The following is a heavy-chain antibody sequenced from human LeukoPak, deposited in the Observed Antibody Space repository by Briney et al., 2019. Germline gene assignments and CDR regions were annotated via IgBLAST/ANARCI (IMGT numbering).Heavy chain of an antibody. J-gene: IGHJ4*02. CDR1: GYTFSSYA. CDR2: INAGNGNT. V-gene: IGHV1-3*01. Sequence: GASVKVSCKASGYTFSSYAMQRVRQAPGQRLEWMGWINAGNGNTKYSQKFQGRVTITRDTSASTAYMELSSLRSEDTAVYYCAREHDFWSGYSFDYWGQGALVTVSS. D-gene: IGHD3-3*01. CDR3: AREHDFWSGYSFDY.